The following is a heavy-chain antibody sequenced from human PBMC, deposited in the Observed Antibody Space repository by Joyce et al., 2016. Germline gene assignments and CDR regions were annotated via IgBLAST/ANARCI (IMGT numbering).Heavy chain of an antibody. J-gene: IGHJ4*02. D-gene: IGHD6-19*01. CDR1: VGPFRGFF. CDR3: ARSQWLAPLMY. Sequence: QVQLQQWGAGLLKPSETLSLTCAVSVGPFRGFFWTWVRQAPGKGLEWIGDINNSGVANYNPCLKTRVTFSVDTSKNQLSLKVTSLSAADTAVYYCARSQWLAPLMYWGQGTPVTVSS. CDR2: INNSGVA. V-gene: IGHV4-34*01.